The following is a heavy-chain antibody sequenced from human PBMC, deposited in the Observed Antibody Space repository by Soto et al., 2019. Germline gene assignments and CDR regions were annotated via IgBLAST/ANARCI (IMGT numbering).Heavy chain of an antibody. D-gene: IGHD2-8*01. CDR2: IIVSHGRP. CDR3: AREPEDGVPGDF. J-gene: IGHJ4*02. Sequence: QVQLVQSGAEVKEPGASVKVSCKASGYTFTSHTIHWARQAPGQGLEWMGWIIVSHGRPRIAPQFQGRVTFTTDTSATTAYMELNSLTSEDTAVYVCAREPEDGVPGDFWGQGTLVVVSS. CDR1: GYTFTSHT. V-gene: IGHV1-3*01.